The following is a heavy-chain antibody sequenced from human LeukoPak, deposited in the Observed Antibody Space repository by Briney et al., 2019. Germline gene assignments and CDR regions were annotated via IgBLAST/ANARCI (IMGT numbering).Heavy chain of an antibody. CDR1: GFTFSSYA. CDR2: ISISDDST. D-gene: IGHD2-2*03. Sequence: GGSLRLSCAASGFTFSSYAMSWVRQAPGKGLEWVSAISISDDSTYYADSVKGRFTISRDNSKNTLYLQMNSLRAEDTAIYYCAKDQGGGYCTSTSCYSGYYYYMDVWGKGTTVTVSS. V-gene: IGHV3-23*01. J-gene: IGHJ6*03. CDR3: AKDQGGGYCTSTSCYSGYYYYMDV.